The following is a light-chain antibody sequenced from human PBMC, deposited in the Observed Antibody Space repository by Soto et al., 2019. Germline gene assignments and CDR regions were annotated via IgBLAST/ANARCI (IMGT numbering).Light chain of an antibody. CDR1: QSVSSSY. Sequence: EVVLTQSPGILSLSPGERASLSCRASQSVSSSYLAWYQQKPGQAPRLLIFGASTRATGIPDRFSGSGSGMDFTLTISRLEPEDFAVYYCQQRSNWPITFGQGTRLEIK. V-gene: IGKV3D-20*02. CDR3: QQRSNWPIT. J-gene: IGKJ5*01. CDR2: GAS.